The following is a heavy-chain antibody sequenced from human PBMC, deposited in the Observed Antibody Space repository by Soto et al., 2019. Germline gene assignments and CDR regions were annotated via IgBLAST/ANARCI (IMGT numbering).Heavy chain of an antibody. CDR3: AGAEGYSSTGGPFDP. CDR2: IYYRGST. Sequence: QVQLQESGPGLVKPSQTLSLTCTVSGASISSGFYYWTWIRQFPGKGLERIGSIYYRGSTNYNPSLKSRRTMSIDTSKNQFSRKLTSVAAADTAVYYCAGAEGYSSTGGPFDPWGQGTLVADSS. D-gene: IGHD2-2*01. J-gene: IGHJ5*02. CDR1: GASISSGFYY. V-gene: IGHV4-31*03.